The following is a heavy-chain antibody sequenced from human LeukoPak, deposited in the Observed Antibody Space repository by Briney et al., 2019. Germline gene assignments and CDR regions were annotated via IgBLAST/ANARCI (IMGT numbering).Heavy chain of an antibody. D-gene: IGHD3-9*01. V-gene: IGHV3-53*01. J-gene: IGHJ4*02. CDR2: IYAGGGT. CDR3: ARDMAYHDMLSGYEVSRFFDY. Sequence: GGSLRLSFAASGLTVSTNYMRWIRRAPGKGLEWDSRIYAGGGTAYADSVKGRFTISRDNSKNTLYLQMNYVRAEDTAVYYCARDMAYHDMLSGYEVSRFFDYWGQGTLVTVSS. CDR1: GLTVSTNY.